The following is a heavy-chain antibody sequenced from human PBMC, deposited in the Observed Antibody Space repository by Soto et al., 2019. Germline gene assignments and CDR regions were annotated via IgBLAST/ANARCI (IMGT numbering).Heavy chain of an antibody. CDR3: ASSGSRLRFFYYYGMDV. D-gene: IGHD3-3*01. V-gene: IGHV4-34*01. CDR1: GGSFSGYY. Sequence: SETLSLTCAVYGGSFSGYYWSWIRQPPGKGLEWIGEINHSGSTNYNPSLKSRVTISVDTSKNQFSLKLSSVTAADTAVYCCASSGSRLRFFYYYGMDVWGQGTTVTVSS. CDR2: INHSGST. J-gene: IGHJ6*02.